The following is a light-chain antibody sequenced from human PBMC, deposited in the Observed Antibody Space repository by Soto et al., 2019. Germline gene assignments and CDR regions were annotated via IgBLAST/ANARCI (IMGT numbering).Light chain of an antibody. V-gene: IGLV2-14*02. Sequence: QSALTQPASVYGSPGQSITISCTGTRGDVGAYNLVSWYQQHPGKAPKLMIYAVTNRPSGISNRFSGSKSGNTASLTISGVQAEDEADYYCNSYTTSSTLVFGTGTKLTVL. J-gene: IGLJ1*01. CDR1: RGDVGAYNL. CDR3: NSYTTSSTLV. CDR2: AVT.